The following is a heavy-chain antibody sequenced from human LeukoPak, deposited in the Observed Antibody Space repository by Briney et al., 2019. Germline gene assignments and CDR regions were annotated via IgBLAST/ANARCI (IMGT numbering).Heavy chain of an antibody. V-gene: IGHV3-15*01. Sequence: GGSLRLSCAASGFTFSNAWMSWVRQAPGKGLEWVGRIKSKTGGGTTDYAAPVKGRFTISRDDSKNTLYLQMNSLKTEDTAVYYCTSRGGYYYYMDVWGKGTTVTISS. J-gene: IGHJ6*03. CDR2: IKSKTGGGTT. CDR3: TSRGGYYYYMDV. D-gene: IGHD3-16*01. CDR1: GFTFSNAW.